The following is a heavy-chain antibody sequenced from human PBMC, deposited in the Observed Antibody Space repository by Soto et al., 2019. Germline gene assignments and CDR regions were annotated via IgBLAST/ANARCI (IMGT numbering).Heavy chain of an antibody. CDR3: SNGSHFDY. Sequence: PLETLSLTCTVSGGSISRYSWSWIRQPPGKGLECIGCIYYSGSTDYNPSLRGRVTISVDTSKNSLRVEDTALYYCAKDYYSDSNGSHFDYWGQGTQVTVSS. CDR2: IYYSGST. CDR1: GGSISRYS. J-gene: IGHJ4*02. V-gene: IGHV4-59*01. D-gene: IGHD3-22*01.